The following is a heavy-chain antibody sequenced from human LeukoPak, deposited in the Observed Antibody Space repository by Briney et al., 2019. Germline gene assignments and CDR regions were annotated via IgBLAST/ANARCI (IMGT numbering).Heavy chain of an antibody. D-gene: IGHD1-1*01. CDR2: MYYSGNT. Sequence: PSETLSLTCTVSGGSISSYYWSWIRQPPGKGLEWIGYMYYSGNTNYNPSLRSRVTISVDTSKNQFSLKLSSVTAADTAVYYCARRAGNDAFDIWGQGTMVTVSS. J-gene: IGHJ3*02. CDR1: GGSISSYY. CDR3: ARRAGNDAFDI. V-gene: IGHV4-59*08.